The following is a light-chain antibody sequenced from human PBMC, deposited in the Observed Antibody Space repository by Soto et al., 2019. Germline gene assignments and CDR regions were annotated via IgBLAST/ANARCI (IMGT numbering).Light chain of an antibody. J-gene: IGLJ2*01. CDR2: NNN. CDR3: AAWDDSLNVV. CDR1: SSNIGINT. Sequence: QSVLTQPPSASGTPGQWVTISCSGSSSNIGINTVNWYQQLPGTAPKLLIYNNNQRPSGVPDRFSGSKSGTSASLTIRGLQSDDEADYYCAAWDDSLNVVFGGGTKVTVL. V-gene: IGLV1-44*01.